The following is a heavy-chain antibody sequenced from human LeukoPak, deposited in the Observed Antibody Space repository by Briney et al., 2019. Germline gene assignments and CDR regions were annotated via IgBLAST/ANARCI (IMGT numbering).Heavy chain of an antibody. V-gene: IGHV3-33*01. Sequence: GGSLRLSCAASGFTFSNYAMHWVRQAPGKGLEWVAVIWYDGSNKYYADSVKGRFTISRDNSKNTLYLQMNSLRAEDTAVYYCARSLIVGAFDYWGQGTLVTVSS. CDR2: IWYDGSNK. CDR3: ARSLIVGAFDY. J-gene: IGHJ4*02. CDR1: GFTFSNYA. D-gene: IGHD3-22*01.